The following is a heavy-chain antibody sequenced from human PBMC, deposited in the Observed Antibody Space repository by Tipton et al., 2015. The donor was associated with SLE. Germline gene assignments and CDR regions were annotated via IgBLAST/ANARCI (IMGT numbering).Heavy chain of an antibody. J-gene: IGHJ4*02. V-gene: IGHV3-30*02. CDR2: IRYDGSNK. D-gene: IGHD1-26*01. CDR1: GFTFSSYG. CDR3: AKEWYSGSLEDY. Sequence: SLRLSCTASGFTFSSYGMHWVRQAPGKGLEWVAFIRYDGSNKYYADSVKGRFTISRDNSKNTLYLQMNSLRAEDTAVYYCAKEWYSGSLEDYWGQGTLVTVSS.